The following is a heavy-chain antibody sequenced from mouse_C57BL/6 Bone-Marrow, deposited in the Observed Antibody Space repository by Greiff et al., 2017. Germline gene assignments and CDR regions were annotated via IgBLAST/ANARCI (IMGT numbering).Heavy chain of an antibody. J-gene: IGHJ3*01. CDR3: AREELAVYGKRFAY. CDR1: GYSFTDYN. CDR2: INPNYATT. D-gene: IGHD2-1*01. Sequence: EVQRVESGPELVKPGASVKISCKASGYSFTDYNMNWVKQSNGKSLEWIGVINPNYATTSYNQKFKGKATLTVDQSSSTAFMQLNSLTSEDSAVYYCAREELAVYGKRFAYWGQGTLVTVSA. V-gene: IGHV1-39*01.